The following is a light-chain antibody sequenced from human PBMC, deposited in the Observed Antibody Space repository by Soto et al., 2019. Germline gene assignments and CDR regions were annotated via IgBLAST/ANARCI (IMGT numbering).Light chain of an antibody. CDR1: QSVSSY. J-gene: IGKJ2*01. CDR2: DAS. CDR3: QQYSNWPPLYT. Sequence: EIVMTQSPATLSVSPGERATLSCRASQSVSSYLAWYQQKPGLPPRLLIYDASTRAIGIPDRFSGSGSGTDFTLTISSLQSADFAVYYCQQYSNWPPLYTFGRETKLEIK. V-gene: IGKV3-15*01.